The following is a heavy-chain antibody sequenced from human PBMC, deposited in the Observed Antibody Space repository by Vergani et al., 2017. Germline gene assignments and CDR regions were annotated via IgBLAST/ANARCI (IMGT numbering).Heavy chain of an antibody. D-gene: IGHD3-22*01. CDR3: AGPQVTSAYYYGGFDY. Sequence: EVQLLESGGGLVQPGGSLRLSCAASGFTFSNYAMTWVRQAPGKGLEWVSTISSDGGSTYYADSVKGRFTISRDNSKNTLSLQMNSLTAEDTAIYYCAGPQVTSAYYYGGFDYWGQGILVTVSS. V-gene: IGHV3-23*01. CDR1: GFTFSNYA. J-gene: IGHJ4*02. CDR2: ISSDGGST.